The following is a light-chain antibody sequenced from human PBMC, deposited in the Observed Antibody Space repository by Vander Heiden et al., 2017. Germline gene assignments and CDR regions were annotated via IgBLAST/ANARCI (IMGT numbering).Light chain of an antibody. J-gene: IGLJ3*02. V-gene: IGLV2-14*03. CDR3: NSYTSSSTWV. Sequence: QSALTQPASVSGSPGQSITISCTGTSSDIGGYKYVSWYQQHPGKAPKVMIYDVTKRPSGVSNRFSGSKSGNTASLTISGLQAEDEADYYCNSYTSSSTWVFGGGTKLTVL. CDR1: SSDIGGYKY. CDR2: DVT.